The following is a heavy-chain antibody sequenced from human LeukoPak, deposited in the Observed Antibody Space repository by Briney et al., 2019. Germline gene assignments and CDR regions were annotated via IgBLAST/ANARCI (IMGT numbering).Heavy chain of an antibody. Sequence: PSETLSLTCAVYGGSFSGYYWSWIRQPPGKGLEWIGEINHSGSTNYNPSLKSRVTISEDTSKNQFSLKLSSVTAADTAVYYCARGLSYSSSWFQHWGQGTLVTVSS. CDR3: ARGLSYSSSWFQH. CDR1: GGSFSGYY. D-gene: IGHD6-13*01. J-gene: IGHJ1*01. CDR2: INHSGST. V-gene: IGHV4-34*01.